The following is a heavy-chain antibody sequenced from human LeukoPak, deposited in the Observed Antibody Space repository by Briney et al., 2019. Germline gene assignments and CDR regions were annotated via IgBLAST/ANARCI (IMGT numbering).Heavy chain of an antibody. J-gene: IGHJ4*02. Sequence: SETLSLTRTVSGDSISTYYWSWIRQPPGKGLEWIGYIYYSVSSDYNPSLKRRVTMSVDVSTNQISLKLSSVTAADTAVYYCARGSGGDGSGSLWGQGTLVTVSS. CDR1: GDSISTYY. CDR3: ARGSGGDGSGSL. V-gene: IGHV4-59*01. D-gene: IGHD3-10*01. CDR2: IYYSVSS.